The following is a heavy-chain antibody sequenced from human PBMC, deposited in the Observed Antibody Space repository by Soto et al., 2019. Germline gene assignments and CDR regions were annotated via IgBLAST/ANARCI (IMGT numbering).Heavy chain of an antibody. Sequence: EVQVVESGGGLVKPGGSLRLSCAASGFSFSSYSLNWFRQAPGKGLEWVSSISGTSTDIYYTDLVKGRFTISRDNVKNSLYLQMNSLRAEDTAVYYCASESDPAKAFDIWGQGTMVTVSS. J-gene: IGHJ3*02. CDR2: ISGTSTDI. CDR1: GFSFSSYS. CDR3: ASESDPAKAFDI. V-gene: IGHV3-21*01.